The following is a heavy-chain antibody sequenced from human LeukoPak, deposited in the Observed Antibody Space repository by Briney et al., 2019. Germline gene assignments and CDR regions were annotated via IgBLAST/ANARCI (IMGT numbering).Heavy chain of an antibody. CDR3: ARVRDPLRYFDWLSTWGMGV. Sequence: ASVKVSCKASGYTFTSYDINWVRQAPGQGLEWMGWMNPNSGNTGYAQKFQGRVTMTRNTSISTAYMELSSLRSEDTAVYCCARVRDPLRYFDWLSTWGMGVWGQGTTVTVSS. V-gene: IGHV1-8*01. CDR1: GYTFTSYD. CDR2: MNPNSGNT. J-gene: IGHJ6*02. D-gene: IGHD3-9*01.